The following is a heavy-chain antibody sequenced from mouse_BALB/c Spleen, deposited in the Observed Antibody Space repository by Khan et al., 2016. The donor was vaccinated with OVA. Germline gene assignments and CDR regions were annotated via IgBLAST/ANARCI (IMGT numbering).Heavy chain of an antibody. D-gene: IGHD1-1*01. J-gene: IGHJ3*01. Sequence: VQLKQSGAELVKPGASVKLSCKTSGFNFKNTWIDWVKQRPEQGLEWIGRIDPGTGYTKYNAKFQGKATLTTDTSSNTAYLQLSSLTSEDTAVYYSGRMTYYDGSYWGQGTLVTVSS. CDR3: GRMTYYDGSY. CDR2: IDPGTGYT. CDR1: GFNFKNTW. V-gene: IGHV14-3*02.